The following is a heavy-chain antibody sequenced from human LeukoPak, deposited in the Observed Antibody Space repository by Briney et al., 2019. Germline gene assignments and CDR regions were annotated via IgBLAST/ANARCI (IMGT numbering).Heavy chain of an antibody. V-gene: IGHV5-51*01. CDR2: IYPGDSDT. Sequence: GESLKISCEGSGYSFTDYWIGWARQMPGKGLEWMGVIYPGDSDTKYSPSFQGQVTISADKSISTAYLQWSSLKASDTAIYYCARVHSACSGGSCYYYGMDVWGQGTTVTVTS. CDR1: GYSFTDYW. J-gene: IGHJ6*02. D-gene: IGHD2-15*01. CDR3: ARVHSACSGGSCYYYGMDV.